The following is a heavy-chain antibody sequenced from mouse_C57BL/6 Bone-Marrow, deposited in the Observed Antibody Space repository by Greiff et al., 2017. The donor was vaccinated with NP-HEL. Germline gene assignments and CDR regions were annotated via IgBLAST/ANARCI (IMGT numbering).Heavy chain of an antibody. CDR2: IDPSDGYT. J-gene: IGHJ1*03. CDR1: GYTFTSYW. D-gene: IGHD1-1*01. Sequence: QVQLQQPGAELVMPGASVKLSCKASGYTFTSYWMHWVKQRPGQGLEWIGEIDPSDGYTNYNQKFKGKSTLTVDKSSSTAYMQLSSLTSEDSAVYSGATAGNYYYSGGTSYWYFDVWGTGTTVTVSS. V-gene: IGHV1-69*01. CDR3: ATAGNYYYSGGTSYWYFDV.